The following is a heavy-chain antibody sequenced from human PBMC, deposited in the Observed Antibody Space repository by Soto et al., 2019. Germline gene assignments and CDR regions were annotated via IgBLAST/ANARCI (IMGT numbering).Heavy chain of an antibody. CDR1: GGTFNTYA. D-gene: IGHD3-10*01. CDR3: AREVQVHTPAFVY. J-gene: IGHJ4*02. V-gene: IGHV1-69*19. Sequence: QVQLVQSGAEMKKPGSSVKVSCQSSGGTFNTYAMNWVRQAPGQGPEWMGDISPMFGAANYAPKFQGRVTITADESTGTSYMQLSILTSEDTALYFSAREVQVHTPAFVYWGQGTLVTVSS. CDR2: ISPMFGAA.